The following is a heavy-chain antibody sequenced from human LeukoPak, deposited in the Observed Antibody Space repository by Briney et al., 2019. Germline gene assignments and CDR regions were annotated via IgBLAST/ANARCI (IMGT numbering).Heavy chain of an antibody. V-gene: IGHV1-69*05. CDR3: ARVWSGYDYYYYYYMDV. CDR2: IIPIFGTA. Sequence: SVKVSCKASGGTFSSYAISWVRQAPGQGLEWMGGIIPIFGTANYAQKFQGRVTMTRNTSISTAYMELSSLRSEDTAVYYCARVWSGYDYYYYYYMDVWGKGTTVTVSS. J-gene: IGHJ6*03. CDR1: GGTFSSYA. D-gene: IGHD3-3*01.